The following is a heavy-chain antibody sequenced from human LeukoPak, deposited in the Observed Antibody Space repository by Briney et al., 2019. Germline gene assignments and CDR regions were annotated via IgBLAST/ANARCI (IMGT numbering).Heavy chain of an antibody. CDR2: VFYSGST. Sequence: SETLSLTCTVSGGSITSYYWSWVRQPPGKGLEWIGYVFYSGSTNYSPSLKSRVTISVDTSKNQLSLKLSSVTAADTAVYYCARLVYSLDGSGYNWLDPWGQGTLVTVSS. CDR1: GGSITSYY. D-gene: IGHD2-15*01. J-gene: IGHJ5*02. V-gene: IGHV4-59*08. CDR3: ARLVYSLDGSGYNWLDP.